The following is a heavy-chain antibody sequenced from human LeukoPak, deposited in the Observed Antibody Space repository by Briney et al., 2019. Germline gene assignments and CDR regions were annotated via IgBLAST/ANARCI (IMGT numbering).Heavy chain of an antibody. D-gene: IGHD3-10*01. CDR2: TYYTSKWYN. J-gene: IGHJ5*02. CDR3: AREGWFGEPPSHWFDP. CDR1: GDSVSSKSAT. V-gene: IGHV6-1*01. Sequence: SQTLSLTCATSGDSVSSKSATWNWIRQSPSRGLEWLGRTYYTSKWYNDYAISVKSRITINPDTSKNQFSLQLNSVTPEDTAAYYCAREGWFGEPPSHWFDPWGQGTLVTVSS.